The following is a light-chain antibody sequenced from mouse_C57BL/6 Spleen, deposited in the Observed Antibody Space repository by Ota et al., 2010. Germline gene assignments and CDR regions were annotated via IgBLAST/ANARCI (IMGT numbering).Light chain of an antibody. Sequence: NIMMTQSPSSLAVSAGEKVTMSCKSSQSVLYGSNQKNYLAWYQQKPGQSPKLLIYSASNRYTGVPDRFTGSGSGTDFTLTISNMQSEDLADYFCQQYSSYPYTFGSGTKLEIK. CDR3: QQYSSYPYT. J-gene: IGKJ4*01. CDR2: SAS. V-gene: IGKV8-27*01. CDR1: QSVLYGSNQKNY.